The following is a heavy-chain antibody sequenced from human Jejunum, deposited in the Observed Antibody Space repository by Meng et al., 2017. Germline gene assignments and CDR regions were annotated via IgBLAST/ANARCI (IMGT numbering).Heavy chain of an antibody. CDR1: GGSISSSSYY. Sequence: QLQLQALGPGLVTPSQTLSLPCIVSGGSISSSSYYWGWVRRPPGKGLEWIGSIYYSGSTYYNPSLKSRDSISVDTSKNQFSLKLSSVTAADTALYYCARDPTSVVPVAIRNWFDPWGQGTLVTVSS. D-gene: IGHD2-2*01. J-gene: IGHJ5*02. CDR2: IYYSGST. V-gene: IGHV4-39*07. CDR3: ARDPTSVVPVAIRNWFDP.